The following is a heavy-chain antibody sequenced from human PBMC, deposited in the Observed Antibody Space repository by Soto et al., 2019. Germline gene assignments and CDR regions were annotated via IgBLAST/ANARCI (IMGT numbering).Heavy chain of an antibody. V-gene: IGHV1-18*01. J-gene: IGHJ4*02. Sequence: QVQLVQSGGEVKKPRASVKVSCKASGDTVTKYGISWVRQAPGQGLEWLGWISFYNGHTNYALKFQDRITFTTDTSTSTASMELRSLTSDDTAVYYCASATSIAVAGKETWGQGTLVTVSS. CDR3: ASATSIAVAGKET. CDR1: GDTVTKYG. D-gene: IGHD6-19*01. CDR2: ISFYNGHT.